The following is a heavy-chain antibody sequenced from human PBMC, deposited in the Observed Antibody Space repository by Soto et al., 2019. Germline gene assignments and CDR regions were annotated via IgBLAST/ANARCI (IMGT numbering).Heavy chain of an antibody. CDR1: GYIFTGYY. CDR3: ARDQQQLDYLTY. Sequence: WASVKVSCKASGYIFTGYYMHWVRQTPGQGLEWMGWINPNSGVTKYAQKFQGRVIMARDTSMNTAYMELSGLRSDDTAVYYCARDQQQLDYLTYWGQGTLVTVSS. D-gene: IGHD6-13*01. J-gene: IGHJ4*02. CDR2: INPNSGVT. V-gene: IGHV1-2*02.